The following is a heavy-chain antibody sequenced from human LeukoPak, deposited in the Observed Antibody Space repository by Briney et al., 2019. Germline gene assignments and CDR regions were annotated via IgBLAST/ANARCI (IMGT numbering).Heavy chain of an antibody. D-gene: IGHD3-10*01. J-gene: IGHJ4*02. CDR2: ISSSGTTI. CDR1: GFTFSDYY. V-gene: IGHV3-11*04. Sequence: PGGSLRLSCAASGFTFSDYYMSWIRQAPGKGPEWVSYISSSGTTIYYTDSVKGRFTISRDNAKNSLHLQMNSLRAEDTAVYYCARDSFLGYYYGSGSPDYWGQGTLVTVSS. CDR3: ARDSFLGYYYGSGSPDY.